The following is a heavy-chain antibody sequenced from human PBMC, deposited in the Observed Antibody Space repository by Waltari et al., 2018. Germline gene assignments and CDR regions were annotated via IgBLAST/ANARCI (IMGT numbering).Heavy chain of an antibody. D-gene: IGHD1-26*01. CDR1: GGSVNSHY. Sequence: QVQLQESGPGLVKPSETLSLTCTVPGGSVNSHYWSWSRQSPGKGLEWIGYIYHSGSTNYNPSLQSRVTISVDKSKNQFSLKLSSVTAADTAVYYCARIGVGPTITENDYWGQGTLVTVSS. J-gene: IGHJ4*02. CDR2: IYHSGST. V-gene: IGHV4-59*02. CDR3: ARIGVGPTITENDY.